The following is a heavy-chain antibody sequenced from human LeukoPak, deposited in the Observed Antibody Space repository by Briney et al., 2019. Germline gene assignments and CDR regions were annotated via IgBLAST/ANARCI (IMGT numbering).Heavy chain of an antibody. J-gene: IGHJ4*02. D-gene: IGHD1-26*01. Sequence: PGGSLRLSCAASGFTFSSYSMNWVRQAPGKGLEWVSSISSSSSYIYYADSVKGRFTISRDNAKNSLYLQMNSLRAEDTAVYYCAREAKYSGSHFDYWGQGTLVTASS. V-gene: IGHV3-21*01. CDR3: AREAKYSGSHFDY. CDR1: GFTFSSYS. CDR2: ISSSSSYI.